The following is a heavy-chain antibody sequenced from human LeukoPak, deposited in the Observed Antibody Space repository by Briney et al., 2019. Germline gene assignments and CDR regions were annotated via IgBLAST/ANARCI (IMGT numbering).Heavy chain of an antibody. V-gene: IGHV4-34*01. J-gene: IGHJ4*02. CDR2: INHSGST. D-gene: IGHD2-2*02. CDR3: ARFSEGYQLLYLPSAFDY. Sequence: GSLRLSCAASGFTVSRNYMSWVRQPPGKGLEWIGEINHSGSTNYNPSLKSRVTISVDTSKNQFSLKLSSVTAADTAVYYCARFSEGYQLLYLPSAFDYWGQGTLVTVSS. CDR1: GFTVSRNY.